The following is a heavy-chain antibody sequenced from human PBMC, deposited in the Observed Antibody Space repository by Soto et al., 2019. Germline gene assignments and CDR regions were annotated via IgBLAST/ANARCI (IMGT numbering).Heavy chain of an antibody. CDR1: GFSFSINAVA. Sequence: QITLKESGPTLVKPTQTLTLTCTFSGFSFSINAVAVGWICQPRGQALELLALIYWDDDQRYNPSLKNRLTITDDTSRNQVVDTMTDIDPVDAATYYCAHKSDVSGGFKSWGQGTLVTVSS. J-gene: IGHJ5*01. V-gene: IGHV2-5*02. D-gene: IGHD2-21*01. CDR3: AHKSDVSGGFKS. CDR2: IYWDDDQ.